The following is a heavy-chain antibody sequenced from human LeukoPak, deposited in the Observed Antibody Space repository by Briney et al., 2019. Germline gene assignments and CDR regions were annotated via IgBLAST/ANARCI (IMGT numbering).Heavy chain of an antibody. J-gene: IGHJ5*02. CDR1: GFIFSSYN. V-gene: IGHV3-48*04. D-gene: IGHD3-22*01. Sequence: GGSLRLSCAASGFIFSSYNINWVRQAPGKGLEWVSYISNSGSTIYYADSVKGRFTISRDNAKNSLYLQMNSLRAEDTAVYYCARSYSSGYLDWFDPWGQGTLVTVSS. CDR2: ISNSGSTI. CDR3: ARSYSSGYLDWFDP.